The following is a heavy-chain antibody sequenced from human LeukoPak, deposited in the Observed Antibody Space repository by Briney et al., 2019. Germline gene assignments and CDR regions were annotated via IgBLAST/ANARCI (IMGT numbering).Heavy chain of an antibody. V-gene: IGHV1-18*01. D-gene: IGHD3-22*01. CDR2: ISAYNGNT. J-gene: IGHJ4*02. CDR3: AREPGDDSSGYPAY. Sequence: ASVKVSCKASGYTFTSYGISWVRQAPGQGLEWMGWISAYNGNTNSAQKLQGRVTMTTDTSTSTAYMELRSLRSDDTAVYYCAREPGDDSSGYPAYWGQGTLVTVSS. CDR1: GYTFTSYG.